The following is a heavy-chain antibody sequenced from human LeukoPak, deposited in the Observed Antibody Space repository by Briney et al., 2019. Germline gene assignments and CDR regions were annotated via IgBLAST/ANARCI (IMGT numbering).Heavy chain of an antibody. V-gene: IGHV4-61*01. D-gene: IGHD3-10*01. CDR3: ARVARDYYGSGSISY. J-gene: IGHJ4*02. CDR2: IYYSGST. Sequence: SETLSLTCTVSGGSVSSGSYYWSWIRQPPGKGLEWIGYIYYSGSTNYNPSLKSRVTISADTSKNQFSLKLSSVTAADTAVYYCARVARDYYGSGSISYWGQGTLVTVSS. CDR1: GGSVSSGSYY.